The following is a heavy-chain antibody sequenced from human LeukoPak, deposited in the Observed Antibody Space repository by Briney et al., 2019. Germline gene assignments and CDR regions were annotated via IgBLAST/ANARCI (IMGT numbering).Heavy chain of an antibody. J-gene: IGHJ5*02. V-gene: IGHV7-4-1*02. CDR3: ARAPLHCISTTCYLDWFDP. Sequence: ASVKVSCKASGYTFTSYAMNWVRQAPGQGLEWMGWINTNTGNPTYAQGSTGRFVFSLDTSVSTAYLQISSLKAEDTAVYYCARAPLHCISTTCYLDWFDPWGQGTLVTVSS. CDR2: INTNTGNP. CDR1: GYTFTSYA. D-gene: IGHD2-2*01.